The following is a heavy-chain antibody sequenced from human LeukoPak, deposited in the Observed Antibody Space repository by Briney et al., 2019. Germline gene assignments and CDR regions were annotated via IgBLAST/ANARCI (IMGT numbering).Heavy chain of an antibody. CDR2: ISAYNGNT. V-gene: IGHV1-18*01. D-gene: IGHD2-8*01. Sequence: ASVKVSCKASGYSFTSYGISWVRRAPGQGLEWMGWISAYNGNTNYAQKLQGRVTMTTDTSTSTAYMELRSLRSDDTAVYYCAIQYCTNGVCLDYWGQGTLVTVSS. CDR3: AIQYCTNGVCLDY. J-gene: IGHJ4*02. CDR1: GYSFTSYG.